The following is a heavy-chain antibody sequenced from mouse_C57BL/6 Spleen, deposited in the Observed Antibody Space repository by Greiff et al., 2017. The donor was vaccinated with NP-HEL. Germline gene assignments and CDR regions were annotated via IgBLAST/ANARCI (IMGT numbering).Heavy chain of an antibody. V-gene: IGHV5-6*01. CDR1: GFTFSSYG. D-gene: IGHD1-1*01. J-gene: IGHJ2*01. CDR3: ARVYYGSSYFDY. Sequence: EVKVVESGGDLVKPGGSLKLSCAASGFTFSSYGMSWVRQTPDKRLEWVATISSGGSYTYYPDSVKGRFTISRDNAKNTLYLQMSSLKSEDTAMYYCARVYYGSSYFDYWGQGTTLTVSS. CDR2: ISSGGSYT.